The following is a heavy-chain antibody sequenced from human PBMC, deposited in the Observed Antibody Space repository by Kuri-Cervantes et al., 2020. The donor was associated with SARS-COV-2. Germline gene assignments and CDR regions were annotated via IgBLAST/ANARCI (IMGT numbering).Heavy chain of an antibody. CDR3: ARDVSPSSSSDYYYYGMDV. V-gene: IGHV3-23*01. J-gene: IGHJ6*02. D-gene: IGHD6-6*01. CDR2: ISGSGGST. CDR1: GFTFSSYA. Sequence: GESLKISCAASGFTFSSYAMSWVRPAPGKGLEWVSAISGSGGSTYYADSVKGRFTISRDNSKNTLYLQMNSLRAEDTAVYYCARDVSPSSSSDYYYYGMDVWGQGTTVTVSS.